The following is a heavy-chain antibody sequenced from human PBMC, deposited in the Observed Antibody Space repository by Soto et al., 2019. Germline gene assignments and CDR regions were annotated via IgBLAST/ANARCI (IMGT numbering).Heavy chain of an antibody. CDR1: GGSISSSSYY. J-gene: IGHJ6*02. D-gene: IGHD5-18*01. V-gene: IGHV4-39*01. CDR3: ARLLTQPRWYGMDV. Sequence: QLQLQESGPGLVKPSETLSLTCTVSGGSISSSSYYWGWIRQPPGKGLEWIGSMYYSGSTYYNPSLKSRVTISVDTSKNQFSLKVSSVTAADTAVYYFARLLTQPRWYGMDVWGQGTTVTVSS. CDR2: MYYSGST.